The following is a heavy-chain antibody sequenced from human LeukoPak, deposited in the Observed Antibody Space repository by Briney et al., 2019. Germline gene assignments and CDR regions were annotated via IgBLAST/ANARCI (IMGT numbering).Heavy chain of an antibody. Sequence: ASVKVSCKASGYTFTSYYIHWVRQAPGQGLEWMGIINPSAGSTTYAQKFQGRVTMTRDTSTSTVYMEVSSLRSEDTAVYYCARAASEGPRFDYWGQGTLVTVSS. V-gene: IGHV1-46*01. J-gene: IGHJ4*02. CDR2: INPSAGST. CDR1: GYTFTSYY. D-gene: IGHD1-14*01. CDR3: ARAASEGPRFDY.